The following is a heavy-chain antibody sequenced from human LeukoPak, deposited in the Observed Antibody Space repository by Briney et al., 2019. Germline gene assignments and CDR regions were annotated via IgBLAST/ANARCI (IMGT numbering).Heavy chain of an antibody. CDR1: GFTFSSYW. D-gene: IGHD6-13*01. Sequence: GGSLRLSCAASGFTFSSYWMTWVRQAPGKGLEWVANIKQDGSEKYYVDSVKGRFTISRDNAKKSLYLQMNSLRAEDTAVYYCAKPPAAAGTREYFQHWGQGTLVTVSS. J-gene: IGHJ1*01. V-gene: IGHV3-7*01. CDR3: AKPPAAAGTREYFQH. CDR2: IKQDGSEK.